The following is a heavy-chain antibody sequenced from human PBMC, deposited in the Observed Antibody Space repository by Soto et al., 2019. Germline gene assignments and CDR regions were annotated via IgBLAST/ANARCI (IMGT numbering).Heavy chain of an antibody. Sequence: QEQLVESGGGVVQHGSSLRLSCVASGLTFRSYVMHCVRQAPGKGLEWVAGIWNTGSNKYYADSVKGRFTIYRDNSNNTMYLQMYRLIAEDTAVYYCVRPEWQRLVLASCGQGTMVTVSS. D-gene: IGHD6-19*01. CDR3: VRPEWQRLVLAS. J-gene: IGHJ5*02. V-gene: IGHV3-33*01. CDR2: IWNTGSNK. CDR1: GLTFRSYV.